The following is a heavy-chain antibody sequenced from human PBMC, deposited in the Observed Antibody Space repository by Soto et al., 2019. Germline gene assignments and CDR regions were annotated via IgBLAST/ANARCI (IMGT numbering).Heavy chain of an antibody. CDR2: MNPNSGNT. D-gene: IGHD1-26*01. V-gene: IGHV1-8*01. CDR3: ARSGLGRYYFEY. J-gene: IGHJ4*02. CDR1: GYTFTSYD. Sequence: QVKLVQSGAEVKKPGASVKVSCKASGYTFTSYDINWVRQATGQGLEWMGWMNPNSGNTGYAHKSQGRVTMTRNTSISKAYMELSSLQSDDTAVYYCARSGLGRYYFEYWGQGTLVTVSS.